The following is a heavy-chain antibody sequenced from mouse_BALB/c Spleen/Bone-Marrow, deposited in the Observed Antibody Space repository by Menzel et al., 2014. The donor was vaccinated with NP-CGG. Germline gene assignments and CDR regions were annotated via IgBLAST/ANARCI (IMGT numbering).Heavy chain of an antibody. CDR3: SRAVDY. CDR2: INPYNADS. V-gene: IGHV1-20*02. D-gene: IGHD3-3*01. CDR1: GYSFIGYF. J-gene: IGHJ2*01. Sequence: VQLQQSGPEMVKPGASVKISCKASGYSFIGYFINWVMQSHGKSLEWIGRINPYNADSLYNQKFRGKATLTVDKSSSTAHIELRTLASEDSAVYYYSRAVDYWGQGTTLTVSS.